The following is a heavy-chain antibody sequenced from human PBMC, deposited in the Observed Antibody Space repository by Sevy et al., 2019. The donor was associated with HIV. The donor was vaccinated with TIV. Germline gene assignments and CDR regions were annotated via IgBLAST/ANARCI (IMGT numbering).Heavy chain of an antibody. Sequence: SETLSLTCTLSGASISSSGYYWGWIRQPPGKGLEWIASINYSGITFYNPSLKSRVTISADTSKNQFSLRLSSVTAADSSIYFCVGPKLTYINGWHYLDYWGQGTVVTVSS. D-gene: IGHD6-19*01. J-gene: IGHJ4*02. V-gene: IGHV4-39*01. CDR2: INYSGIT. CDR3: VGPKLTYINGWHYLDY. CDR1: GASISSSGYY.